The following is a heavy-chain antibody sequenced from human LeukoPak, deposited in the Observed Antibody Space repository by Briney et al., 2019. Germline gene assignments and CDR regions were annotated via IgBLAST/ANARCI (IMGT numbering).Heavy chain of an antibody. CDR1: GFTFSSYG. Sequence: GGSLRLSCAASGFTFSSYGMHWVRQAPGKGLEWVAVISYDGSNKYYADSVKGRFTISRDNSKNTLYLQVNSLRAEDTAVYYCAKDGSPMITFGGVIALYYFDYWGQGTLVTVSS. CDR2: ISYDGSNK. D-gene: IGHD3-16*02. V-gene: IGHV3-30*18. CDR3: AKDGSPMITFGGVIALYYFDY. J-gene: IGHJ4*02.